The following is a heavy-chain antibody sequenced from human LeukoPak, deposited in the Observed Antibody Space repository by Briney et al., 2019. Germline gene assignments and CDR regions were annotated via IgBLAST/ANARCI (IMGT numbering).Heavy chain of an antibody. Sequence: GGSLRLSCAASGSTFDDYAMHWVRQAPGKGLEWVSGITWNSGSIDYAGSVKGRFTISRDNAKNSLYLQMNSLRAEDTALYYCAKDRSGSYYDAFNTWGQGTMVTVSS. CDR3: AKDRSGSYYDAFNT. CDR2: ITWNSGSI. CDR1: GSTFDDYA. J-gene: IGHJ3*02. V-gene: IGHV3-9*01. D-gene: IGHD1-26*01.